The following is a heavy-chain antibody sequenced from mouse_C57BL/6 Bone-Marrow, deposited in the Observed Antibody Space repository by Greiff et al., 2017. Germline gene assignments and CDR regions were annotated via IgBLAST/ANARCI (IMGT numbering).Heavy chain of an antibody. CDR3: ARGWVAY. V-gene: IGHV1-9*01. J-gene: IGHJ3*01. CDR2: ILPGGGST. CDR1: GYTFTGYW. Sequence: VQLQQSGAELMKPGASVKLSCKATGYTFTGYWIEWVKQRPGHGLEWIGEILPGGGSTNYNEKFKGKATVTADTSSNTAYMQLSSLTTADSAIYFCARGWVAYWGQGTLVTVSA.